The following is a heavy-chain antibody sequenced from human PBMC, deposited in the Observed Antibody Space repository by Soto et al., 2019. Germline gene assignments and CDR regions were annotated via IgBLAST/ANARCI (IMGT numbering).Heavy chain of an antibody. Sequence: EVQLVESGGGLVQPGRSLRLSCAASGFTFDDYAMHWVRQAPGKGLEWVSGISWNSGSIGYADSVKGRFTISRDNAKNSLYLQMNSLRAEDTALSYCAKDRNPTTVTTGGFDYWGQGTLVTVSS. V-gene: IGHV3-9*01. J-gene: IGHJ4*02. CDR1: GFTFDDYA. CDR2: ISWNSGSI. D-gene: IGHD4-17*01. CDR3: AKDRNPTTVTTGGFDY.